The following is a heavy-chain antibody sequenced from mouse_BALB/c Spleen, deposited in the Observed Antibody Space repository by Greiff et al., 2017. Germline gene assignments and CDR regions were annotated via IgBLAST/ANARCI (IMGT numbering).Heavy chain of an antibody. Sequence: VQLQQSGPELVKPGASVKMSCKASGYTFTDYVISWVKQRTGQGLEWIGEIYPGSGSTYYNEKFKGKATLTADKSSNTAYMQLSSLTSEDSAVYFCARGTGTWFAYWGQGTLVTVSA. V-gene: IGHV1-81*01. CDR3: ARGTGTWFAY. CDR1: GYTFTDYV. CDR2: IYPGSGST. D-gene: IGHD4-1*01. J-gene: IGHJ3*01.